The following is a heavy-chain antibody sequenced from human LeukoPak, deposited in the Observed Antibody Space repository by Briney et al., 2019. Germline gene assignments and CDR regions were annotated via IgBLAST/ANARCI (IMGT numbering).Heavy chain of an antibody. CDR3: AKDLGRYRNNYFDY. D-gene: IGHD1-26*01. J-gene: IGHJ4*02. CDR2: ISSSGGGT. V-gene: IGHV3-23*01. CDR1: GFTFNSYA. Sequence: GGSLRLSCAASGFTFNSYAMRWVCEAPEEGLERVATISSSGGGTYYADSVKGRFTISRDDSKNTLYLQMNSLRAEDTAVYYCAKDLGRYRNNYFDYWGQGTLVTVSS.